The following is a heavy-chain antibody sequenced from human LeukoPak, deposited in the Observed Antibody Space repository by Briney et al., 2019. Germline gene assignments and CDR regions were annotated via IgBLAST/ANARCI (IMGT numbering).Heavy chain of an antibody. V-gene: IGHV3-48*01. CDR2: ISSGSSAR. D-gene: IGHD3-3*01. Sequence: GGSLRLSCAASGFTFSSHSMNWVRQTPGKGLEWVSYISSGSSARYYADSVKGRFTISRDNARNSLYLQMNSLRAEDTAVYYCARMSGSRLPGYWGQGTLVSVSS. J-gene: IGHJ4*02. CDR3: ARMSGSRLPGY. CDR1: GFTFSSHS.